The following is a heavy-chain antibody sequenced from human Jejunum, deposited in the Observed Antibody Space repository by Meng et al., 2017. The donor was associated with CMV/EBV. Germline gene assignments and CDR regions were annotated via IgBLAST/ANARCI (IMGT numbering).Heavy chain of an antibody. CDR3: ARRWFGELLSYYFDH. D-gene: IGHD3-10*01. J-gene: IGHJ4*02. Sequence: FAFSNFGMSWVRQAPGKGLEWVADINHDGSEKYYVDSVKGRLTISRDNTKNSLHLQMNSLRAEDTAVYYCARRWFGELLSYYFDHWGQGTRVTVSS. CDR1: FAFSNFG. V-gene: IGHV3-7*01. CDR2: INHDGSEK.